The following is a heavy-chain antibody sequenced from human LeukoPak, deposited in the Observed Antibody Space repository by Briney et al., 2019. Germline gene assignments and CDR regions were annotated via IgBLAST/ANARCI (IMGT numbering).Heavy chain of an antibody. J-gene: IGHJ4*02. CDR2: ISGSGGNT. Sequence: RPGGSLRLSCAASGLTFSSYAMSWVRQAPGKGLEWVSAISGSGGNTYYADSVKGRFTISRDNSKNTLYLQMNSLRAEDSAVYYCARWTALDYWGQGTLVTVSS. D-gene: IGHD3/OR15-3a*01. CDR3: ARWTALDY. V-gene: IGHV3-23*01. CDR1: GLTFSSYA.